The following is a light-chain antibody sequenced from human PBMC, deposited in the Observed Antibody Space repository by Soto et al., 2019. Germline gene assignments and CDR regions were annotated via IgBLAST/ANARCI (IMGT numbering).Light chain of an antibody. CDR2: KTS. CDR3: QQYDSAFT. CDR1: QTINTW. Sequence: DIKMTQSPSTLSASVGDRVTITCRASQTINTWLAWYQQKPGKAPNLLIYKTSSLESGVPTRFSASGSGTEFTLTISSLQPDDFATYYCQQYDSAFTFGPGTKVDIK. V-gene: IGKV1-5*03. J-gene: IGKJ3*01.